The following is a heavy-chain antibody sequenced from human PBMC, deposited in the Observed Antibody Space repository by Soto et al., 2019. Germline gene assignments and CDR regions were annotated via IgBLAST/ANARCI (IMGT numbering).Heavy chain of an antibody. CDR3: ARGLEGSGLWFGEWFDP. D-gene: IGHD3-10*01. Sequence: QVQLVQSGAEVKKPGASVKVSCKASGYTFTGYDINWVRQATGQGLEWMGWMNPNSGNTGYAQKFQGRVTMTRNTSISTAYMELSSLRSEDTAVYYCARGLEGSGLWFGEWFDPWGQGTLVTVSS. V-gene: IGHV1-8*01. CDR1: GYTFTGYD. J-gene: IGHJ5*02. CDR2: MNPNSGNT.